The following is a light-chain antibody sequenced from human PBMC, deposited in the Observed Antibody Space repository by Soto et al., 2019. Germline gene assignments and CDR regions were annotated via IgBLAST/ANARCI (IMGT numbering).Light chain of an antibody. J-gene: IGKJ5*01. CDR1: QSVSSSY. Sequence: EIVLTQSPGTLSLSPGERATLSCRASQSVSSSYLAWYQQKPGQPPRLLIYGASSRATGIPDRFSGSGSGTDFTLTISRLEPEDFAVYYCQQRHMWPITFGQGTRLGI. CDR2: GAS. CDR3: QQRHMWPIT. V-gene: IGKV3-20*01.